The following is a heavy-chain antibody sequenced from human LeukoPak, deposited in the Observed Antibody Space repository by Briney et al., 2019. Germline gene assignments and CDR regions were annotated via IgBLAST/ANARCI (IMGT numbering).Heavy chain of an antibody. CDR2: IYYTGST. J-gene: IGHJ4*02. CDR3: ARHRASYFDL. Sequence: SETLSLTCSVSGGSLSSHYWSWIRQPPGKGLEWIGYIYYTGSTDYNPSLKSRVTISVDTSKNQVSLKMNSVTAADTAVYYCARHRASYFDLWGQGTLVTVSS. CDR1: GGSLSSHY. V-gene: IGHV4-59*11.